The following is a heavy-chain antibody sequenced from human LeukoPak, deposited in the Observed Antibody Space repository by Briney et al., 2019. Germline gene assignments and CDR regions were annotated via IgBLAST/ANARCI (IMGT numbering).Heavy chain of an antibody. D-gene: IGHD3-9*01. V-gene: IGHV1-2*02. J-gene: IGHJ4*02. CDR2: INPNSGGT. CDR3: ARGYDILTGYSFDY. Sequence: ASVKVSCKASGYTFTGYYMHWVRQAPGQGLEWMGWINPNSGGTNYAQKFQGRVTMTRDTSISTAYMELSRLRSDDTAVYYCARGYDILTGYSFDYWGQGTLVTVSS. CDR1: GYTFTGYY.